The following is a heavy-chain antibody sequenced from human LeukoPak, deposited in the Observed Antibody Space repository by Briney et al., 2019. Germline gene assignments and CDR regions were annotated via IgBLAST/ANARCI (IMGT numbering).Heavy chain of an antibody. Sequence: ASVTVSCKASGYTFTGYYMHWVRQAPGQGLEWMGWINPNSGGTNYAQKFQGRDTMTRDTSISTAYMELCRLRSDDTAVYYCARDLEFEMATITGYWGQEPWSPSPQ. CDR3: ARDLEFEMATITGY. CDR2: INPNSGGT. V-gene: IGHV1-2*02. CDR1: GYTFTGYY. D-gene: IGHD5-24*01. J-gene: IGHJ4*01.